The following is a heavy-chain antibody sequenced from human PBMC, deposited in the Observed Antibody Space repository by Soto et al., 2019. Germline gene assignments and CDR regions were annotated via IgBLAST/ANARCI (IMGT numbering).Heavy chain of an antibody. CDR2: IYHSGST. CDR3: ARAAMGGSSWPYDY. CDR1: GGSIGRSNW. J-gene: IGHJ4*02. D-gene: IGHD6-13*01. Sequence: PSETLSLTCAVSGGSIGRSNWWSWVRQPPGKGLEWIGEIYHSGSTNYNPSLKSRVTISVDKSKNQFSLKLSSVTAADTAVYYCARAAMGGSSWPYDYWGQGTLVTVSS. V-gene: IGHV4-4*02.